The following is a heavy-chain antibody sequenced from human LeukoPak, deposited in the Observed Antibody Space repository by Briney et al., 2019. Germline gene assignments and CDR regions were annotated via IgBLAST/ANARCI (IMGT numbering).Heavy chain of an antibody. Sequence: GGSLRLSCAASGFIFSRYAMHWVRQAPGTGLEWVAVVWSDGTREYYIDSVKGRFTISRDNSKNTLYLQMSSLRAEDTALYYCAKKRESSPTAFDNWGQGTLVTVSS. CDR2: VWSDGTRE. D-gene: IGHD2-21*02. J-gene: IGHJ4*02. CDR3: AKKRESSPTAFDN. V-gene: IGHV3-33*03. CDR1: GFIFSRYA.